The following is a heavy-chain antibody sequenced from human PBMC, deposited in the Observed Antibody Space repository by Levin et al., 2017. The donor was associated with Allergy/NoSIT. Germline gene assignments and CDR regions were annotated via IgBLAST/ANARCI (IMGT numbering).Heavy chain of an antibody. CDR3: ARVFDSYYFDY. J-gene: IGHJ4*02. D-gene: IGHD3-9*01. CDR2: ISYDGSDK. CDR1: GFTFSSYG. Sequence: PGGSLRLSCAASGFTFSSYGMHWVRQAPGKGLEWLSVISYDGSDKNYADSVKGRFTISRDKSKNTLYLQMDSLRAEDTAVYFCARVFDSYYFDYWGQGTLVTVSS. V-gene: IGHV3-30*03.